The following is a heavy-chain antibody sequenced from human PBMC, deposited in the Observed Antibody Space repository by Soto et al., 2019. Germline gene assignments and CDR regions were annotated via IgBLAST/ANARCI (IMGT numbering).Heavy chain of an antibody. Sequence: QVQLVQSGAEVKKPGASVKVSCKTSGYTFTRYHISWVGQAPGQGLEWMGWISAYNTNTNYAQKFQGRVTMTTDTLTSTAYMELRSLRSDDSAVYYCARDTPPTDYWGQGTLVTVSS. CDR1: GYTFTRYH. CDR3: ARDTPPTDY. J-gene: IGHJ4*02. CDR2: ISAYNTNT. V-gene: IGHV1-18*01.